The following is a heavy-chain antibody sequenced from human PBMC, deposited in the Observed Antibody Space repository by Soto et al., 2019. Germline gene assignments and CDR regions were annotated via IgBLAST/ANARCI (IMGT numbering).Heavy chain of an antibody. D-gene: IGHD3-3*01. J-gene: IGHJ5*02. CDR2: IVPMFGTA. CDR3: ARDGDPESAFWRGPLGGGRCDP. V-gene: IGHV1-69*12. CDR1: GGTFGNSA. Sequence: QVQLVQSGAEVKKPGSSVNVSCKTSGGTFGNSAVAWVRQAPGQGLEWMGGIVPMFGTANYAQKFQGRLTITADDSTTTAYMELSSLRSDDTAVYYCARDGDPESAFWRGPLGGGRCDPWGQGTLVTVSS.